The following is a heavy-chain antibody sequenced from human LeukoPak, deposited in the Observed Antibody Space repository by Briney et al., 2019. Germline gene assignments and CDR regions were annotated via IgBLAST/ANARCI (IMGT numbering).Heavy chain of an antibody. CDR1: GFTFSSYA. V-gene: IGHV3-30-3*01. J-gene: IGHJ6*02. CDR2: MSYDGSNK. D-gene: IGHD4-11*01. Sequence: PVGALRLSCAASGFTFSSYAMHWVRQAPGKGLEGMAVMSYDGSNKHYAHSVKGRFTISRDNSKTKLYLQRNSLRAEDTAVNYCARDWSSKYPFYYGMDVWGQGTTVTVSS. CDR3: ARDWSSKYPFYYGMDV.